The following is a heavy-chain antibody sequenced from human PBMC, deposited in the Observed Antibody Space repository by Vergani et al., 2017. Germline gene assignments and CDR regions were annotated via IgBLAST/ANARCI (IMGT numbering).Heavy chain of an antibody. V-gene: IGHV3-48*03. CDR1: GFTFSSYE. Sequence: EVQLVESGGGLVQPGGSLRLSCAASGFTFSSYEMHWVRQAPGKGLEWVSYISSSGSSVYYADSMKGRFTISRDNAPNSLFLQMNGLRAEDTAVYYCARSRTYYYDSSHRPDLFDYWGQGTLVTVSS. CDR2: ISSSGSSV. CDR3: ARSRTYYYDSSHRPDLFDY. D-gene: IGHD3-22*01. J-gene: IGHJ4*02.